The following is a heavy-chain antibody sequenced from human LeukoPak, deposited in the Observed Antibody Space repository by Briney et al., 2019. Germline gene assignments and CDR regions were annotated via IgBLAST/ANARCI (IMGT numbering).Heavy chain of an antibody. D-gene: IGHD3-22*01. CDR1: GFTFSNAW. CDR3: VVITRGDAFDI. CDR2: IKSKTDGGTT. V-gene: IGHV3-15*01. J-gene: IGHJ3*02. Sequence: GGSLRLSCAASGFTFSNAWMSWVRQAPGKGLEWVGRIKSKTDGGTTDYASPVKGRFTISRDDSKNTLYLQMNSLKTEDTAVYYCVVITRGDAFDIWGQGTMVTVSS.